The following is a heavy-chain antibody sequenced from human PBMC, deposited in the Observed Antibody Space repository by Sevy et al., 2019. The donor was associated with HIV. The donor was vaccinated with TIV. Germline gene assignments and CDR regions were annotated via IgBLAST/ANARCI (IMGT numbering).Heavy chain of an antibody. CDR3: ARDNCSSTSCHREAYYYYGMDV. CDR2: ISYDGSNK. Sequence: GGSLRLSCAASGFTFSSYAMHWVRQAPGKGLEWVAVISYDGSNKYYADSVKGRFTISRDNSKNTLYLQMHSLRAEDTAVYYCARDNCSSTSCHREAYYYYGMDVWGQGTTVTVSS. CDR1: GFTFSSYA. D-gene: IGHD2-2*01. V-gene: IGHV3-30-3*01. J-gene: IGHJ6*02.